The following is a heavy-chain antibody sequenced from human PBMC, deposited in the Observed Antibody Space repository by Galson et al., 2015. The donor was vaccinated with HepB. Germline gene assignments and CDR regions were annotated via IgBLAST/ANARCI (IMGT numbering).Heavy chain of an antibody. CDR2: IIPIFGTA. J-gene: IGHJ3*02. V-gene: IGHV1-69*13. D-gene: IGHD3-22*01. CDR3: ARVEAYYYDSSGYPRAFDI. CDR1: GGTFSSYA. Sequence: SVKVSCKASGGTFSSYAISWVRQAPGQGLEWMGGIIPIFGTANYAQKFQGRVTITADESTSTAYMELSSLRSEDTAVYYCARVEAYYYDSSGYPRAFDIWGQGTMVTVSS.